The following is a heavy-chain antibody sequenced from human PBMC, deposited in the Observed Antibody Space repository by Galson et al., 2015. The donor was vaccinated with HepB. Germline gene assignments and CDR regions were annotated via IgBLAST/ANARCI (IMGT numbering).Heavy chain of an antibody. J-gene: IGHJ4*02. Sequence: ETLSLTCTVSGGSISNYYWTWIRQPPGKGLEWIGYIYYSGSTNYNPSLKSRVTISVDTSKNQFSLKLSSVTAADTAVYYCATCPWDSSGYSAFDSWGQGTLVTVSS. CDR3: ATCPWDSSGYSAFDS. D-gene: IGHD3-22*01. CDR1: GGSISNYY. V-gene: IGHV4-59*03. CDR2: IYYSGST.